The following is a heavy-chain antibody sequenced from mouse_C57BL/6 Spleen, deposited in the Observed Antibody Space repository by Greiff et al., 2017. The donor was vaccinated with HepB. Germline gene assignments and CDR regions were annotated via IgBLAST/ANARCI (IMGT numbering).Heavy chain of an antibody. V-gene: IGHV1-72*01. CDR2: IDPNSGGT. CDR1: GYTFTSYW. J-gene: IGHJ3*01. D-gene: IGHD1-1*01. Sequence: QVHVKQPGAELVKPGASVKLSCKASGYTFTSYWMHWVKQRPGRGLEWIGRIDPNSGGTKYNEKFKSKATLTVDKPSSTAYMQLSSLTSEDSAVYYCASAYGSSPWFAYWGQGTLVTVSA. CDR3: ASAYGSSPWFAY.